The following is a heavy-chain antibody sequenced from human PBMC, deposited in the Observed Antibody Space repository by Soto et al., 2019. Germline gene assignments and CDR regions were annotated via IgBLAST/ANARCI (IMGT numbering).Heavy chain of an antibody. CDR3: ARELNGAISPPYYYMDV. V-gene: IGHV3-33*01. Sequence: QVQLVESGGGVVQPGRSLRLSCAASGFTFSSYGMHWVRQAPGKGLEWVAVIWYDGSNKYYADSVKGRFTISRDNSKNTLYLQMNSLRAEDTAVYYCARELNGAISPPYYYMDVWGKGTTVTVSS. D-gene: IGHD2-8*01. CDR2: IWYDGSNK. CDR1: GFTFSSYG. J-gene: IGHJ6*03.